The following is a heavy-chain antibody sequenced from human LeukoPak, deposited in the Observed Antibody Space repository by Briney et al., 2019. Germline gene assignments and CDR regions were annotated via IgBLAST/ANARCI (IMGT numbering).Heavy chain of an antibody. J-gene: IGHJ4*02. D-gene: IGHD6-13*01. Sequence: ASVKVSCKASGYTFSDFYMHWVRQAPGQGLEWMGWINPNSGGTNYAQKFQGRVTMTRDTSISTAYMELSRLRSDDTAVYYCARNPPRIAADGAGDYWGQGTLVTVSS. CDR3: ARNPPRIAADGAGDY. CDR2: INPNSGGT. CDR1: GYTFSDFY. V-gene: IGHV1-2*02.